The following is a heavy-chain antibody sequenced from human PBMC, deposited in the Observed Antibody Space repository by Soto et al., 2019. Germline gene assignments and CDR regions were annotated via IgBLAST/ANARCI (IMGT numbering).Heavy chain of an antibody. Sequence: SETLSLTCTVSGGSLSSYYWSWTRQPPGKGLEWIGYIYYAGSTTYNPSLKSRVTISLDTSKNQFSLRLSSVTAADTAVYYCARSPLTTVTNDYFDYWGQGTLVTVSS. V-gene: IGHV4-59*01. CDR3: ARSPLTTVTNDYFDY. J-gene: IGHJ4*02. D-gene: IGHD4-17*01. CDR2: IYYAGST. CDR1: GGSLSSYY.